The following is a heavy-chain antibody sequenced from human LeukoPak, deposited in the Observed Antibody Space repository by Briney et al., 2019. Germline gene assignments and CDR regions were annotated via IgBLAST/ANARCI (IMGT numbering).Heavy chain of an antibody. CDR2: IRYDGSNK. Sequence: GGSLRLSCAASGFTFSSYGMHWVRQAPGKGLEGVAFIRYDGSNKYYADSVKGRFTISRDNSKNTLYLQMNSLRAEDTAVYYCAKYALVDTGNYYYYYMDVWGKGTTVTVSS. V-gene: IGHV3-30*02. CDR3: AKYALVDTGNYYYYYMDV. D-gene: IGHD5-18*01. CDR1: GFTFSSYG. J-gene: IGHJ6*03.